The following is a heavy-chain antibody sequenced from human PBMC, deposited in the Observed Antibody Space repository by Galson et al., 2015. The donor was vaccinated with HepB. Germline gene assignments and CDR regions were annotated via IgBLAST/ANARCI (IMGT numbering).Heavy chain of an antibody. CDR2: ISGSGGST. D-gene: IGHD3-10*01. J-gene: IGHJ4*02. CDR3: AKGGRGVITLFDY. Sequence: SLRLSCAASGFTFSSYAMSWVRQAPGKGLEWVSAISGSGGSTYYADSVKGRFTISRDNSKNTLYLQMNSLRAEDTAVYYCAKGGRGVITLFDYWGQGTLVTVSS. CDR1: GFTFSSYA. V-gene: IGHV3-23*01.